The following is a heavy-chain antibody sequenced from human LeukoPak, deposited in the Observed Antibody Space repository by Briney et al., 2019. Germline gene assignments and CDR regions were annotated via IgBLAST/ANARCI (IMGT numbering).Heavy chain of an antibody. CDR3: ARVGSGWYFDS. CDR1: GFTFSDSY. CDR2: ISTSGDTI. Sequence: GGSLRLSCAASGFTFSDSYMSWIRQAPGKGLEWISYISTSGDTIYYADSVKGRFIISRDNAKNSLYLQMNSLRAEDTAVFYCARVGSGWYFDSWGQGTLVTVSS. J-gene: IGHJ4*02. V-gene: IGHV3-11*04. D-gene: IGHD6-19*01.